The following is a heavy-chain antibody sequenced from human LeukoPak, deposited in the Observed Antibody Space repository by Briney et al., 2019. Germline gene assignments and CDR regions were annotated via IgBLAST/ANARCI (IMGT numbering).Heavy chain of an antibody. J-gene: IGHJ4*02. V-gene: IGHV3-30*07. Sequence: PGGSLRLSCEASGLSLSNYPMHWVRQAPGKGLEWITLITYDGAFDGGKTYYADSVKGRFTISRDNSKNTLYLQMNSLRAEDTAVYYCAKGLGYTMVRGVNFDYWGQGTLVTVSS. CDR2: ITYDGAFDGGKT. CDR3: AKGLGYTMVRGVNFDY. D-gene: IGHD3-10*01. CDR1: GLSLSNYP.